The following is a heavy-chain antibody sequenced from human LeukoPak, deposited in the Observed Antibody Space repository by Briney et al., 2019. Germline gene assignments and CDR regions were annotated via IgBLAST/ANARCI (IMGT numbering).Heavy chain of an antibody. V-gene: IGHV4-4*07. CDR3: AREITLYFWSGYLDY. CDR2: IYTSGST. Sequence: SETLSLTCTVSGGSIGSYYWSWIRQPAGKGLEWIGRIYTSGSTNYNPSLKSRVTMSVDTSKNQFSLKLSSVTAADTAVYYCAREITLYFWSGYLDYWGQGTLVTVSS. CDR1: GGSIGSYY. J-gene: IGHJ4*02. D-gene: IGHD3-3*01.